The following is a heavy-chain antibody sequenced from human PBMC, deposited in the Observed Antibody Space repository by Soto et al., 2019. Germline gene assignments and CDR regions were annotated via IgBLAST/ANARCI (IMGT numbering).Heavy chain of an antibody. CDR2: INAGNGNT. Sequence: RLEWMGWINAGNGNTKYSQKFQGRVTITRDTSASTAYMELSSLRSEDTAVYYCASSGYCSSTSCYATMDVWGKGTTVTVSS. D-gene: IGHD2-2*01. V-gene: IGHV1-3*01. CDR3: ASSGYCSSTSCYATMDV. J-gene: IGHJ6*04.